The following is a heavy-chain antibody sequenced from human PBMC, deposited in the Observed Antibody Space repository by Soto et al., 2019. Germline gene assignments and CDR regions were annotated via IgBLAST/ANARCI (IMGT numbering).Heavy chain of an antibody. CDR3: ARHRTTVTTSGRPSWFDP. J-gene: IGHJ5*02. Sequence: SETLSLTCTVSGGSISSSSYYWGWIRQPPGKGLEWIGSIYYSGSTYYNPSLKSRVTISVDTSKNQFSLKLSSVTAADTAVYYCARHRTTVTTSGRPSWFDPWGQGTLVTVSS. V-gene: IGHV4-39*01. D-gene: IGHD4-17*01. CDR1: GGSISSSSYY. CDR2: IYYSGST.